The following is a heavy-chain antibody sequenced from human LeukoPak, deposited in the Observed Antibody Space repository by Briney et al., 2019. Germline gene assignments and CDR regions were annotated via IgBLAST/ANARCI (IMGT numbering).Heavy chain of an antibody. CDR2: IVVGSGNT. CDR3: AAAPLDDSSGYYQTAPFDY. CDR1: GFTFTSSA. D-gene: IGHD3-22*01. V-gene: IGHV1-58*02. J-gene: IGHJ4*02. Sequence: ASVKVSWKASGFTFTSSAMQWVRQARGQRLEWIGWIVVGSGNTNYAQKFQERVTITRDMSTSTAYMELSSLRSEDTAMYYCAAAPLDDSSGYYQTAPFDYWGQGTLVTVSS.